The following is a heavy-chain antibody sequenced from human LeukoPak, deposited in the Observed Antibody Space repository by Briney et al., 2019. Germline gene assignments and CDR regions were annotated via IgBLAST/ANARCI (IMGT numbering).Heavy chain of an antibody. J-gene: IGHJ4*02. V-gene: IGHV1-2*02. CDR2: INPNNGGT. D-gene: IGHD3-3*02. CDR1: EYTFTGYY. Sequence: GASVKVSCKASEYTFTGYYMHWVRQAPGQGLEWMGWINPNNGGTNYAQKFQGRVTMTRDTSISTAYMELSRLRSDDTAVYYCARDSTRADPTLDYWGQGTLVTVSS. CDR3: ARDSTRADPTLDY.